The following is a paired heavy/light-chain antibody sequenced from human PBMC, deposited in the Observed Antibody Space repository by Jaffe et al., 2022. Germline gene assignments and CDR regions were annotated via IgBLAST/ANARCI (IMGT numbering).Heavy chain of an antibody. CDR1: GFTFDDYA. Sequence: EVQLVESGGGLVQPGRSLRLSCAASGFTFDDYAMHWVRQAPGKGLEWVSGISWNSGSIGYADSVKGRFTISRDNAKNSLYLQMNSLRAEDTALYYCAKGLRSQWLVGYYFDYWGQGTLVTVSS. J-gene: IGHJ4*02. CDR3: AKGLRSQWLVGYYFDY. V-gene: IGHV3-9*01. CDR2: ISWNSGSI. D-gene: IGHD6-19*01.
Light chain of an antibody. Sequence: EIVMTQSPATLSVSPGERATLSCRASQSVSSNLAWYQQKPGQAPRLLIYGASTRATGIPARFSGSGSGTEFTLTISSLQSEDFAVYYCQQYNNWPSLTFGGGTKVEIK. CDR3: QQYNNWPSLT. V-gene: IGKV3-15*01. J-gene: IGKJ4*01. CDR2: GAS. CDR1: QSVSSN.